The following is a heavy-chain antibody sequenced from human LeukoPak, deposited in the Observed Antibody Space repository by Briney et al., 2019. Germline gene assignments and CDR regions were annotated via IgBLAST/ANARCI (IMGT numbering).Heavy chain of an antibody. D-gene: IGHD3-10*01. V-gene: IGHV3-48*03. CDR3: ARGGLVRGSLNSLTGFDI. Sequence: GGSLRLSCAASGFTFSSYEMNWVRQAPGKGLEWVSYISSSGSTIYYADSAKGRFTISRDNAKNSLYLQMNSLRAEDTALYYCARGGLVRGSLNSLTGFDIWGQGTMVTVSS. CDR2: ISSSGSTI. CDR1: GFTFSSYE. J-gene: IGHJ3*02.